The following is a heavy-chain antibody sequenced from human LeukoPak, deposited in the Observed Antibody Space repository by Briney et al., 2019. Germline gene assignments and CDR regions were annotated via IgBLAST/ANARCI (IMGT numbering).Heavy chain of an antibody. V-gene: IGHV4-59*08. Sequence: PSETLSLTCGVSGGSINSYHWSWIRQPPGKGLEWIGYIYYSGNTDYSPSLKGRVTISVDTSENQFSLKLSSVSAADTAVYYCARGLRYLDYWGQGTLVTVSS. CDR1: GGSINSYH. J-gene: IGHJ4*02. D-gene: IGHD3-16*01. CDR2: IYYSGNT. CDR3: ARGLRYLDY.